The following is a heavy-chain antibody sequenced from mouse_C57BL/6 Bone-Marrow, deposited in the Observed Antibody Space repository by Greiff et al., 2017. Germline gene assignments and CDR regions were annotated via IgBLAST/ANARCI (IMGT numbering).Heavy chain of an antibody. CDR3: ARRGLRRGWGFDY. J-gene: IGHJ2*01. CDR2: ISSGGSYT. CDR1: GFTFSSYG. Sequence: EVQVVESGGDLVKPGGSLKLSCAASGFTFSSYGMSWVRQTPDKRLEWVATISSGGSYTYYPDSVKGRFTISRDNAKNTLYLQMSSLKSEDTAMYYCARRGLRRGWGFDYWGQGTTLIVSS. D-gene: IGHD2-2*01. V-gene: IGHV5-6*01.